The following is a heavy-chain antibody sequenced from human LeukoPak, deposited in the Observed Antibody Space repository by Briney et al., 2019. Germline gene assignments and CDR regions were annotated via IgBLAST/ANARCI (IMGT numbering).Heavy chain of an antibody. D-gene: IGHD4-11*01. Sequence: ASVKVSCKASGGTFSSYAISWVRQAPGQGLEWMGGFIPIFGTANYAQKFQGRVTITADESTSTAYMELSSLRSEDTAVYYCARGHDYSNYLDYWGQGTLVTVSS. J-gene: IGHJ4*02. CDR2: FIPIFGTA. CDR1: GGTFSSYA. V-gene: IGHV1-69*13. CDR3: ARGHDYSNYLDY.